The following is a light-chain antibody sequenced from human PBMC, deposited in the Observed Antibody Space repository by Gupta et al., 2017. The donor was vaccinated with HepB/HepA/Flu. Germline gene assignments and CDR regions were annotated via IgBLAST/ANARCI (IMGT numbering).Light chain of an antibody. CDR3: QSYDSSLSGYVV. J-gene: IGLJ2*01. Sequence: QSVLTQPPSVSGAPGQRVTISCTGSSSNIGAGYDVHWYQQLPGTAPKLLIYDNNNRPSGVPDRFSGSKSGTSASLAITGLQAEEEADYYCQSYDSSLSGYVVFGGGTKLAVL. V-gene: IGLV1-40*01. CDR2: DNN. CDR1: SSNIGAGYD.